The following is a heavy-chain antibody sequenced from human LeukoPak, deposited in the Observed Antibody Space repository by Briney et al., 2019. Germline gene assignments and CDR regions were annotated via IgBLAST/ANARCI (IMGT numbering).Heavy chain of an antibody. J-gene: IGHJ4*02. V-gene: IGHV3-23*01. CDR3: ARDDWTS. D-gene: IGHD2-21*01. Sequence: GGSLRLSCATAGFTFRNYAMSWVRQAPGKGLEWVSAINGGGDNTYYTDSVKGRFTISRDNSNSTLLLNLNSLRAEDTAVYYCARDDWTSWGQGTLVTVSS. CDR1: GFTFRNYA. CDR2: INGGGDNT.